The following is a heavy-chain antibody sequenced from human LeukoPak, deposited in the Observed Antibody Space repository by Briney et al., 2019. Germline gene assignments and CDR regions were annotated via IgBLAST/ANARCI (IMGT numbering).Heavy chain of an antibody. CDR3: ATDGRITMVRGASWLGAAFDI. CDR2: INPNSGGT. D-gene: IGHD3-10*01. CDR1: GYTFTGYY. J-gene: IGHJ3*02. V-gene: IGHV1-2*04. Sequence: ASVKVSCKASGYTFTGYYMHWVRQAPGQGLEWMGWINPNSGGTNYAQKFQGWVTMTRDTSISTAYMELSRLRSEDTAVYYCATDGRITMVRGASWLGAAFDIWGQGTMVTVSS.